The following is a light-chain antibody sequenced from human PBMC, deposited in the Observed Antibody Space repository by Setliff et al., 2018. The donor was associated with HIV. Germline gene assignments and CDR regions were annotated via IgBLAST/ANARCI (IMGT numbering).Light chain of an antibody. CDR1: SSDVGGYIY. CDR2: DVT. Sequence: ALTQPRSVSGSPGQSVTISCTGTSSDVGGYIYVSWYQQHTGKVPKLIIYDVTKRPSGVSDRFSGSKSGNTASLTISGLQAEDEADYYCCSYAGSGPVFGAGTKVTVL. V-gene: IGLV2-11*01. CDR3: CSYAGSGPV. J-gene: IGLJ1*01.